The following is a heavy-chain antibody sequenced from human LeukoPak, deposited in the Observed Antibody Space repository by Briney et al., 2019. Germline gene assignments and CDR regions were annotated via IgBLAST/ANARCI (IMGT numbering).Heavy chain of an antibody. CDR2: IFYSGST. CDR3: ARESYCSGGSCSYGMDV. Sequence: SETLSLTCTVSGGSISSYYWSWIRQPPGKGLEWIGYIFYSGSTNYNPSLKSRVTMSADTSKNQFSLKLSSVTAADTAVYYCARESYCSGGSCSYGMDVWGQGTTVTVSS. V-gene: IGHV4-59*01. D-gene: IGHD2-15*01. J-gene: IGHJ6*02. CDR1: GGSISSYY.